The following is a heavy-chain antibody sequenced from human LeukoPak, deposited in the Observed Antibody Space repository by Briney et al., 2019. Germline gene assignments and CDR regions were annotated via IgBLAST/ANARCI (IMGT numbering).Heavy chain of an antibody. Sequence: GESLKMSCKGSGYSFTSYWIGWVRQMPGKGLEWMGIIYPGDSDTRYSPSFQGQVTISADKSISTAYLQWSSLKASDTAMYYCARLYYYDSSGTIRGGNWVDPWGQGTLVTVFS. CDR2: IYPGDSDT. J-gene: IGHJ5*02. V-gene: IGHV5-51*01. D-gene: IGHD3-22*01. CDR1: GYSFTSYW. CDR3: ARLYYYDSSGTIRGGNWVDP.